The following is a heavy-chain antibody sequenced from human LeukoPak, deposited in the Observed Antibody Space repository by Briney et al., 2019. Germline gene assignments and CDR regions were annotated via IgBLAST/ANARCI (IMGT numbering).Heavy chain of an antibody. CDR2: IYSGGSP. V-gene: IGHV3-53*01. CDR1: GFTVRSSY. CDR3: ARVFIGDYGDYQFDY. D-gene: IGHD4-17*01. J-gene: IGHJ4*02. Sequence: GGSLRLSCAASGFTVRSSYMSWVRQAPGKGLKWVSVIYSGGSPDYADSAKGRFTISSDNSKNTLYLQMNSLRAEDTAVYYCARVFIGDYGDYQFDYWGQGTLVTVSS.